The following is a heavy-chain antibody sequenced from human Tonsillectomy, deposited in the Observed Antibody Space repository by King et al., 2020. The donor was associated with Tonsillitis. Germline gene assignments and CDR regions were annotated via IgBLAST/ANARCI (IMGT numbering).Heavy chain of an antibody. CDR1: GLTFSTYA. V-gene: IGHV3-64D*06. J-gene: IGHJ5*02. CDR3: VKGGDHFWGGYSSFDP. D-gene: IGHD3-3*02. CDR2: ISTNGGST. Sequence: VQLVESGGGLVQPGGSLRLSCSASGLTFSTYAMHWVRQAPGKGLEYVSAISTNGGSTYYADSVKGRFTISRDNSKNTLYLQMSSLRVEDTAVYYCVKGGDHFWGGYSSFDPWGQGTLVTVSS.